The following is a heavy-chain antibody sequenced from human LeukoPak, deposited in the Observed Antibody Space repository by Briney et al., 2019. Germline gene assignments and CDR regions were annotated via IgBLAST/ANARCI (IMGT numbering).Heavy chain of an antibody. J-gene: IGHJ5*02. CDR1: GFTFSSYG. CDR3: ARVTSYSSSWYP. Sequence: PGGSLRLSCAASGFTFSSYGMHWVRQAPGKGLEWVAVIWYDGSNKYYADSVKGRFTISRDNSKNTLYLQMNSLRAEDTAVYYCARVTSYSSSWYPWGQGTLVTVSS. V-gene: IGHV3-33*01. D-gene: IGHD6-13*01. CDR2: IWYDGSNK.